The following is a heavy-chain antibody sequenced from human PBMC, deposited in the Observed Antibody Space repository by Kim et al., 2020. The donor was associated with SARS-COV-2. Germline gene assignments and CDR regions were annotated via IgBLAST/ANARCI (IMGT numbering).Heavy chain of an antibody. D-gene: IGHD2-2*01. CDR1: GYTFTSYY. Sequence: ASVKVSCKASGYTFTSYYMHWVRQAPGQGLEWMGIINPSGGSTSYAQKFQGRVTMTRDTSTSTVYMELSSLRSEDTAVYYCARDLWVVPAAMGPNYWGQGTLVTVSS. J-gene: IGHJ4*02. V-gene: IGHV1-46*01. CDR3: ARDLWVVPAAMGPNY. CDR2: INPSGGST.